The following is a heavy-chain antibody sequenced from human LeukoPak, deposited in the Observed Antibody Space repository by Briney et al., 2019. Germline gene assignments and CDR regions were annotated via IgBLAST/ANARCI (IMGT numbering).Heavy chain of an antibody. Sequence: TTGGSLRRSCAASGFTFSSYSMNWVRQAPGKGLEWVSSISSSSSYIYYADSVKGRFTISRDNAKNSLYLQMNSLRAEDTAVYYCASDSDIAAAGDAFDIWGQGTMVTVSS. CDR2: ISSSSSYI. J-gene: IGHJ3*02. D-gene: IGHD6-13*01. CDR1: GFTFSSYS. V-gene: IGHV3-21*01. CDR3: ASDSDIAAAGDAFDI.